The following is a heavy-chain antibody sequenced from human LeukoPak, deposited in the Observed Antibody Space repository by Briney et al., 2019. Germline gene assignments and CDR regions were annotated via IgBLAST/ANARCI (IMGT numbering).Heavy chain of an antibody. J-gene: IGHJ6*02. V-gene: IGHV1-69*13. CDR3: ASNSGGKTQWYYCGMDV. Sequence: ASVKVSCKASGGTFSSYAISWVRQAPGQGLEWMGGIIPIFGTANYAQKFQGRVTITADESTSTAYMELSSLRSEDTAVYYCASNSGGKTQWYYCGMDVWGQGTTVTVSS. CDR2: IIPIFGTA. D-gene: IGHD4-23*01. CDR1: GGTFSSYA.